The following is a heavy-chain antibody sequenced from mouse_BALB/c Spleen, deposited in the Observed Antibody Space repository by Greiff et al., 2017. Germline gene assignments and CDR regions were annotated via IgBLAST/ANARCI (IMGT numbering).Heavy chain of an antibody. D-gene: IGHD2-4*01. CDR3: ARSLYDYDEEDYYFDY. Sequence: VKLQESGPGLVAPSQSLSITCTVSGFSLTGYGVNWVRQPPGKGLEWLGMIWGDGSTDYNSALKSRLSISKDNSKSQVILKMNSLQTDDTARYYCARSLYDYDEEDYYFDYWGQGTTLTVSS. V-gene: IGHV2-6-7*01. CDR1: GFSLTGYG. J-gene: IGHJ2*01. CDR2: IWGDGST.